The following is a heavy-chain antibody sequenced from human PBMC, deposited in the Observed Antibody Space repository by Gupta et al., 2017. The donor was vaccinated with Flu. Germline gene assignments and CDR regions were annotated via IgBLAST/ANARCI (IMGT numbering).Heavy chain of an antibody. CDR1: RSSYN. V-gene: IGHV4-39*01. CDR2: IFYTGST. D-gene: IGHD3-9*01. Sequence: RSSYNWGWIRQPPGKGLEWIGSIFYTGSTSYSPSLKSRVTISVDTSKNQFSLKLSSVTAADTAVYYCARRGKTGYDNWFDPWGQGTLVTVSS. J-gene: IGHJ5*02. CDR3: ARRGKTGYDNWFDP.